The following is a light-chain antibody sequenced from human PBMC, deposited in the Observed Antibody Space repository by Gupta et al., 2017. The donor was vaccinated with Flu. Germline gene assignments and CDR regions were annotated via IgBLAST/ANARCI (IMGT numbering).Light chain of an antibody. Sequence: QLVLTQSPSASASLGASVKLTCTLSSGHSSYAIAWHQQQPEKGPRYLMKLNSDGSHSKGDGIPDRFSGSSSGAARSLTSSSLQSEDEADYYCQTWGTGIGVFGGGTKLTVL. CDR3: QTWGTGIGV. CDR2: LNSDGSH. V-gene: IGLV4-69*01. CDR1: SGHSSYA. J-gene: IGLJ3*02.